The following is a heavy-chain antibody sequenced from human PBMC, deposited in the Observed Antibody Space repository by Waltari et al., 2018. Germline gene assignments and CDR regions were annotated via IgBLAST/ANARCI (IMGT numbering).Heavy chain of an antibody. CDR1: GYSISSGYY. V-gene: IGHV4-38-2*01. Sequence: QLQLQESGPGLVKPSETLSLTCAVSGYSISSGYYWGWIRQPPGKGLEWIGSIYHSGSTYYNPSLKSRVTISVDTSKNQFSLKLSSVTAADTAVYYCARVILYSSGWYGFEGTYYFDYWGQGTLVTVSS. D-gene: IGHD6-19*01. CDR2: IYHSGST. CDR3: ARVILYSSGWYGFEGTYYFDY. J-gene: IGHJ4*02.